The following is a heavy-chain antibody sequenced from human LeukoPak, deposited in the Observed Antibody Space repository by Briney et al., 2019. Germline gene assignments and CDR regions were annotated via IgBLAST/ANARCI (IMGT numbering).Heavy chain of an antibody. CDR2: INHSGST. Sequence: SETLSLTCAVYGGSFSGYYWSWIRQPPGKGLEWIGEINHSGSTNYNPSLKSRVTISVDTSKNQFSLKLSSVTAADTAVYYCAREGDNCLDYWGQGTLVTVSS. D-gene: IGHD2-21*01. V-gene: IGHV4-34*01. CDR3: AREGDNCLDY. CDR1: GGSFSGYY. J-gene: IGHJ4*02.